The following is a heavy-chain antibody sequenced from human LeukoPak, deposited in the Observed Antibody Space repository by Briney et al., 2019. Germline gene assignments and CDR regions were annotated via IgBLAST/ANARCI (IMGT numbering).Heavy chain of an antibody. D-gene: IGHD3-10*01. Sequence: SETLSLTCTVSGGSISSYYWSWIRQPPGKGLEWIAYISDIGSINYNPSLKSRVTMSVDTSKNQFSLKLSSVAAADTAVYYCARDPGGDYYDYWGQGTLVTVSS. CDR2: ISDIGSI. V-gene: IGHV4-59*12. CDR1: GGSISSYY. CDR3: ARDPGGDYYDY. J-gene: IGHJ4*02.